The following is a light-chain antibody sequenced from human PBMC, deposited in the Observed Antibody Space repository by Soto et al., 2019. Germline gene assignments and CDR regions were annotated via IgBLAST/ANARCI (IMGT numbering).Light chain of an antibody. CDR1: SSDVGGYNY. J-gene: IGLJ1*01. V-gene: IGLV2-11*01. CDR2: DVS. CDR3: CSYAGSYTSF. Sequence: QSALTQPRSVSGSPGQSVTISCTRTSSDVGGYNYVSWYQQHPGKAPKLMIYDVSKRPSGVPDRFSGSKSGNTASLTISGLQAEDEADYYCCSYAGSYTSFFGTGTKVTVL.